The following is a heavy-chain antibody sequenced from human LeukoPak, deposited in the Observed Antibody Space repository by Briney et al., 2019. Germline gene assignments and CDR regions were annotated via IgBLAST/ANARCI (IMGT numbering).Heavy chain of an antibody. V-gene: IGHV4-59*12. CDR1: GGSINTYY. Sequence: PSETLSLTCTVSGGSINTYYWSWIRQTPGKGLEWIGYIHYSGATNYNPSLKSRVTMSVDTSKDQFSLKLSSVNAADTAMYYCARDSSGSPDYWGQGTLVTVSS. CDR3: ARDSSGSPDY. D-gene: IGHD3-22*01. CDR2: IHYSGAT. J-gene: IGHJ4*02.